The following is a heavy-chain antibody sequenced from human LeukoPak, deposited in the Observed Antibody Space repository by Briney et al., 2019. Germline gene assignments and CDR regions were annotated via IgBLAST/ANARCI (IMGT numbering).Heavy chain of an antibody. CDR2: IYYSGST. D-gene: IGHD3-3*01. Sequence: SETLSLTCTVSGGSISSSSYYWGWIRQPPGKGLEWIGSIYYSGSTYYNPSLKSRVTISVDTSKNQFSLKLSSVTAADAAVYYCAGHITIFGVVIKGGSYYFDYWGQGTLVTVSS. J-gene: IGHJ4*02. CDR3: AGHITIFGVVIKGGSYYFDY. V-gene: IGHV4-39*01. CDR1: GGSISSSSYY.